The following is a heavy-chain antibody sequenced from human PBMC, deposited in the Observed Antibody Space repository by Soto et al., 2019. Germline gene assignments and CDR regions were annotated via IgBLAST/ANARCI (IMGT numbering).Heavy chain of an antibody. V-gene: IGHV4-34*01. D-gene: IGHD5-12*01. CDR3: LGVYSGYDYDYFDY. J-gene: IGHJ4*02. Sequence: NTSETLSLTCAVYGGSFSGYYWSWIRQPPGKGLEWIGEINHSGSTNYNPSLKSRVTISVDTSKNQFSLKLSSVTAADTAVYYCLGVYSGYDYDYFDYWGQGTLVTVSS. CDR1: GGSFSGYY. CDR2: INHSGST.